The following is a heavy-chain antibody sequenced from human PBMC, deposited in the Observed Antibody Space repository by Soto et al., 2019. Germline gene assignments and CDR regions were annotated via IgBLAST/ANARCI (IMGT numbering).Heavy chain of an antibody. CDR3: ARDGWTPRNPLLHYYMDV. Sequence: QVQLVQSGAEVKKPGASVKVSCKASGYTFTSYDINWVRQATGQGLEWMGWMNPNSGNTGYAQKFQGRVTMTRNTSISTAYMELSSLRSEDTAVYYCARDGWTPRNPLLHYYMDVWGKGTTFTVSS. CDR2: MNPNSGNT. J-gene: IGHJ6*03. V-gene: IGHV1-8*01. D-gene: IGHD1-26*01. CDR1: GYTFTSYD.